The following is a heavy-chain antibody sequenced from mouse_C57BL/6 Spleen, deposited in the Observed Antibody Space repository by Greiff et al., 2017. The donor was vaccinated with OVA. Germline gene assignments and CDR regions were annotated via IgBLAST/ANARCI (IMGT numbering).Heavy chain of an antibody. Sequence: EVKLEESGPGLVKPSQSLSLTCSVTGYSITSGYYWNWIRQFPGNKLEWMGYISYDGSNNYNPSLKNRISITRDTSKNQFFLKLNSVTTEDTATYYCAREMGAYWGQGTTLTVSS. CDR2: ISYDGSN. D-gene: IGHD2-3*01. V-gene: IGHV3-6*01. CDR1: GYSITSGYY. J-gene: IGHJ2*01. CDR3: AREMGAY.